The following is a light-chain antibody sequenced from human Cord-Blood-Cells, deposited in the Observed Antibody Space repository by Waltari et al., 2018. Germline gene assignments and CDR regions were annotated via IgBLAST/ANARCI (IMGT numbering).Light chain of an antibody. Sequence: QSALTQPASVSGSPGQSITISCTGTRSDVGRHNLVSWYQQHPGKAPKLMIYEGSKRPSGVSNRFSGSKSGNTASLTISGLQAEDEADYYCCSYAGSSTFYVFGTGTKVTVL. CDR3: CSYAGSSTFYV. CDR2: EGS. J-gene: IGLJ1*01. V-gene: IGLV2-23*03. CDR1: RSDVGRHNL.